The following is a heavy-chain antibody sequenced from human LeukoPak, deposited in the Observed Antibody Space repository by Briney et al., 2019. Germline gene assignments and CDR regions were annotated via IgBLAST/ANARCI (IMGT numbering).Heavy chain of an antibody. CDR1: GFTFSSYS. J-gene: IGHJ4*02. CDR3: ARDPRGSGYDSYFDY. CDR2: ISSSSSYI. Sequence: GGSLRLSCAASGFTFSSYSMNWVRQAPGKGLEWVSSISSSSSYIYYADSVKGRFTISRDNAKNSLYLQMNSLRAEDTAVYYCARDPRGSGYDSYFDYWGQGTLVTVSS. D-gene: IGHD5-12*01. V-gene: IGHV3-21*01.